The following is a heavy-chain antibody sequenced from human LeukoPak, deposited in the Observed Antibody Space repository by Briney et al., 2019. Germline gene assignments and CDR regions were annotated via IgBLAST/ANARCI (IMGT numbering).Heavy chain of an antibody. Sequence: PGGSLRLSCAASGFTFSSYVMNWVRQAPGKGLEWVSGISGGGGSTYYADSVKGRFTISRDNSKNTLCLQMNSLRAEDTAVYYCAKGGYCSSTSCYVGWFDAWGQGTLVTVS. D-gene: IGHD2-2*01. CDR1: GFTFSSYV. V-gene: IGHV3-23*01. J-gene: IGHJ5*02. CDR3: AKGGYCSSTSCYVGWFDA. CDR2: ISGGGGST.